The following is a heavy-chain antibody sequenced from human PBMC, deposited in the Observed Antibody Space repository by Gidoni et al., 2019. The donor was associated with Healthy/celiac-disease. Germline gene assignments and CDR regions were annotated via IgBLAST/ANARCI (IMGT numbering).Heavy chain of an antibody. J-gene: IGHJ6*02. V-gene: IGHV4-59*01. CDR3: ARSSYYDSSGYYYYYYYGMDV. D-gene: IGHD3-22*01. CDR1: GGSISSYY. Sequence: QVQLQESGPGLVKPSETLSLTCTVSGGSISSYYWSWIRQPPGKGLEWIGYIYYSGSTNYNPSLKSRVTISVDTSKNQFSLKLSSVTAAETAVYYCARSSYYDSSGYYYYYYYGMDVWGQGTTVTVSS. CDR2: IYYSGST.